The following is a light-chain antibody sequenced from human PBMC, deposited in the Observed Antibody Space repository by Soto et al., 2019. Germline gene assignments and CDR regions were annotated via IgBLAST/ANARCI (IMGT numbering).Light chain of an antibody. V-gene: IGKV3-15*01. J-gene: IGKJ4*01. Sequence: EIVMTQSPATLSVSPGERVTLSCRASQSVFTNLAWHQQKPGQAPRLLIYATSTRATGVPSRFSGSGSGTEFTLTISSLQSEDFGVYYCQQRSNWPPLTFGGGTKVEIK. CDR3: QQRSNWPPLT. CDR2: ATS. CDR1: QSVFTN.